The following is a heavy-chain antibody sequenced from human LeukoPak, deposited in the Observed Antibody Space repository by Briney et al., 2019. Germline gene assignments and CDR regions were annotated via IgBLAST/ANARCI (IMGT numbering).Heavy chain of an antibody. CDR3: AREGHSSMDY. J-gene: IGHJ4*02. D-gene: IGHD6-19*01. CDR1: GGSISSFY. CDR2: VYYSGST. V-gene: IGHV4-59*01. Sequence: PSETLSLTCTVSGGSISSFYWSWIRQPPGKGLEWIGCVYYSGSTNYNPSLKSRVTISVDTSKNQFSLKLSSVTAADTAVYYCAREGHSSMDYWGQGTLVTVSS.